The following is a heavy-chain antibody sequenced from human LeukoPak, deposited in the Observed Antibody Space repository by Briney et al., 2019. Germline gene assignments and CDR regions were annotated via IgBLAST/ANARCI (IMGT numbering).Heavy chain of an antibody. V-gene: IGHV3-33*01. CDR1: GFTFSSYG. J-gene: IGHJ4*02. Sequence: GGSLRLSCAASGFTFSSYGMHWVRQAPGKGLEWVAVIWYDGSNKYYADSVKGRFTISRDNSKNTLYLQMNSLRAEDTAVYYCARYQYSTSIDYWGQGTLVTVSS. CDR3: ARYQYSTSIDY. CDR2: IWYDGSNK. D-gene: IGHD6-6*01.